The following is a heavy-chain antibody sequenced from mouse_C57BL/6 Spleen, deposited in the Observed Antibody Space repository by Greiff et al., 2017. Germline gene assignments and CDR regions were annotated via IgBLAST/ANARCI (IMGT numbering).Heavy chain of an antibody. CDR1: GYTFTDYY. J-gene: IGHJ1*03. CDR3: ARKGQNWYFDV. CDR2: INPYNGGT. Sequence: RVEPGASVKMSCKASGYTFTDYYMNWVKQSHGKSLEWIGVINPYNGGTSYNQKFKGKATLTVDKSSSTAYMELNSLTSEDSAVYYCARKGQNWYFDVWGTGTTVTVSS. V-gene: IGHV1-19*01. D-gene: IGHD3-3*01.